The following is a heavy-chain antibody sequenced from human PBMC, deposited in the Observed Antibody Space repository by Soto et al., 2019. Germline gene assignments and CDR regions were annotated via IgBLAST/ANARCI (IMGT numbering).Heavy chain of an antibody. CDR2: ISWNSGSI. CDR3: SRRDDCSNGVCWMNYYDS. V-gene: IGHV3-9*01. CDR1: GFNFDDYA. Sequence: PGGSLRLSCAASGFNFDDYAMHWVRQAPGKGLEWVSGISWNSGSIGYADSVKGRFTISRDKSKNQFSLKVTSVTAADTAVYFCSRRDDCSNGVCWMNYYDSWGLGILVTVSS. D-gene: IGHD2-8*01. J-gene: IGHJ4*02.